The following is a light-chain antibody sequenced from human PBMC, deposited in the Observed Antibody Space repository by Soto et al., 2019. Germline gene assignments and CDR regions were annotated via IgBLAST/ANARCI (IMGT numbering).Light chain of an antibody. CDR2: DAS. J-gene: IGKJ5*01. CDR3: QQYNPIT. Sequence: IQLTQSPSSLSASVGDRVTITCRASQSISSWLAWYQQKPGKAPKLLIYDASSLESGVPSRFSGSGSGTEFTLTISSLQPDDFATYYCQQYNPITFGQGTRLEIK. CDR1: QSISSW. V-gene: IGKV1-5*01.